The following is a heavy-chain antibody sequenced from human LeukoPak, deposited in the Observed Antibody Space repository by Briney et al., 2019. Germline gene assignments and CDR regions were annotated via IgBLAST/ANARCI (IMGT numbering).Heavy chain of an antibody. CDR1: GFTVSSNY. CDR2: IYSGGST. D-gene: IGHD1-26*01. J-gene: IGHJ3*02. V-gene: IGHV3-53*01. CDR3: AREATNAYSGSYWAFDI. Sequence: GGSLRLSCAVSGFTVSSNYMSWVRQAPGKGLEWVSVIYSGGSTYYADSVRGRFTISRDNSKNTLYLQMNSLRAEDTGVYYCAREATNAYSGSYWAFDIWGQGTMVTVSS.